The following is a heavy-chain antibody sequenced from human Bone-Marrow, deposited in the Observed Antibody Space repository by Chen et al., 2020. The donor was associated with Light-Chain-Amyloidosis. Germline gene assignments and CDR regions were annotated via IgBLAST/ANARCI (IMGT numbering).Heavy chain of an antibody. CDR3: ARDTLGTDWYFDL. V-gene: IGHV3-64*01. CDR1: GFTFSTYA. Sequence: VRLVESGGGLVQPGGSLRLSCAASGFTFSTYAMHWVRQAPGKGLEYVSAITDNGGTTYYANSVKGRFTISRDNSKNTLYLQMGSLRVEDMAVYYCARDTLGTDWYFDLWGRGTLVTVSS. CDR2: ITDNGGTT. D-gene: IGHD1-26*01. J-gene: IGHJ2*01.